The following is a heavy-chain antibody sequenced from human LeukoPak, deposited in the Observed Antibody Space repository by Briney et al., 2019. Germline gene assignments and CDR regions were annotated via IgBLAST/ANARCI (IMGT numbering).Heavy chain of an antibody. V-gene: IGHV3-33*01. D-gene: IGHD3-22*01. Sequence: GGSLRLSCAASGFTFSSYGMHWVRQAPGKGLEWVAVIWYDGSNKYYADSVKGRFTISRDNSKNTLYLQMNSLRAEDTAVYYCARDRAPYYDSSGSFDYWGQGTLVTVSS. CDR1: GFTFSSYG. J-gene: IGHJ4*02. CDR2: IWYDGSNK. CDR3: ARDRAPYYDSSGSFDY.